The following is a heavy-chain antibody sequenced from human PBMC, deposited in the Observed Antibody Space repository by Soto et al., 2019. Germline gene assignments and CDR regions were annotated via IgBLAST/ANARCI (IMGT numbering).Heavy chain of an antibody. Sequence: QVQLQESGPGLVKPSQTLSLTCTVSGGSISSGGYYWSWIRQHPGKGLEWIGYIYYSGSTYYNPYLKSRVTISADTSNNQFSLKLSSVTAEDTAVYYCAGAALEWSAGTDANAFDIWGQGTMVTVSS. CDR1: GGSISSGGYY. CDR2: IYYSGST. J-gene: IGHJ3*02. D-gene: IGHD3-3*01. CDR3: AGAALEWSAGTDANAFDI. V-gene: IGHV4-31*03.